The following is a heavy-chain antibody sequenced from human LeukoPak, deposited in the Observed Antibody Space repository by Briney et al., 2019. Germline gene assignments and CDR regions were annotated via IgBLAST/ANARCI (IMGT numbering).Heavy chain of an antibody. Sequence: GGSLRLSCAASGFTFSDSWMHWVRQVPGKGLVSVSLIRSDGSVSYYADSVKGRFTISRDNAKNSLYLQMNSLRAEDTAVYYCARGQYYGSGSSNLPFDYWGQGTLVTVSS. V-gene: IGHV3-74*01. J-gene: IGHJ4*02. CDR3: ARGQYYGSGSSNLPFDY. D-gene: IGHD3-10*01. CDR1: GFTFSDSW. CDR2: IRSDGSVS.